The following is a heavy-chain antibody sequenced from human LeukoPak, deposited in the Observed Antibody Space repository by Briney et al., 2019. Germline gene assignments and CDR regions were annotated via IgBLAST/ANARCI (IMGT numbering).Heavy chain of an antibody. CDR3: AYSTVVTPAVNALDI. D-gene: IGHD4-23*01. J-gene: IGHJ3*02. V-gene: IGHV4-4*02. CDR1: GGSISSSNW. Sequence: SETLSLTWAVSGGSISSSNWWSWVRQPPGKGLEWIGEIYHSGSTNYNPSLKSRVTISVDKSKNQFSLKLSSVTAADTAVYYCAYSTVVTPAVNALDIWGQGTMVTVSS. CDR2: IYHSGST.